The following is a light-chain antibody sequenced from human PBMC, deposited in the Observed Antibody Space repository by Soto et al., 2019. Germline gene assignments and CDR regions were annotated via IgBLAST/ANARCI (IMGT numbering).Light chain of an antibody. J-gene: IGLJ1*01. CDR3: CACASSSTYV. CDR2: EVN. CDR1: TRNVGLYQA. Sequence: QSVLTQPAAVSGSTGQSVTISCTGTTRNVGLYQAISWYQQHPGKAPKLILYEVNQRPSGVSNRFSGSKSGNTASLTISGLQPEDEADYDCCACASSSTYVFGTGTE. V-gene: IGLV2-23*02.